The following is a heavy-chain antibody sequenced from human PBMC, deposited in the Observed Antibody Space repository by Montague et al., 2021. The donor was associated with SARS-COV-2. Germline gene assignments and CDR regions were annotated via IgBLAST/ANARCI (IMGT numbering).Heavy chain of an antibody. CDR3: ARAYCGGDCYFYWYFDL. CDR2: TYYGSSWNT. V-gene: IGHV6-1*01. D-gene: IGHD2-21*02. Sequence: CAISGDSVSRNNPAWNWIRQSPSRGLEWLGRTYYGSSWNTDYAVSVKSRITINPDTSNNRISLQLNSVTPEDTAVYYCARAYCGGDCYFYWYFDLWGRGTLVTVSS. CDR1: GDSVSRNNPA. J-gene: IGHJ2*01.